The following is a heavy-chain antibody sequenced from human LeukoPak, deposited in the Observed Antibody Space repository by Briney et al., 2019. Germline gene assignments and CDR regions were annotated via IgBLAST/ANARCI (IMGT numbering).Heavy chain of an antibody. CDR3: ATTPPRWLRQLGFDY. V-gene: IGHV1-24*01. CDR1: GYTLTELS. J-gene: IGHJ4*02. CDR2: FDPEDGET. D-gene: IGHD5-24*01. Sequence: ASVKVSCKVSGYTLTELSMQWVRQAPGKGLEWMGGFDPEDGETIYAQKFQGRVTMTEDTSTDTAYMELSSLRSEDTAVYYCATTPPRWLRQLGFDYWGQGTLVTVSS.